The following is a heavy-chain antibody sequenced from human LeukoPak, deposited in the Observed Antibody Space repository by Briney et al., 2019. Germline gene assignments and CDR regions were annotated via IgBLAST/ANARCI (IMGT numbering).Heavy chain of an antibody. J-gene: IGHJ4*02. CDR3: ATAHSRPHRIDILTGFLDY. CDR1: GYTLTELS. CDR2: FDPEDGET. D-gene: IGHD3-9*01. V-gene: IGHV1-24*01. Sequence: GASVKVSCKVSGYTLTELSMHWVRQAPGKGLEWMGGFDPEDGETIYAQKFQGRVTMTEDTSTDTAYMELSSLRSEDTAVYYCATAHSRPHRIDILTGFLDYWGQGTLVTVSS.